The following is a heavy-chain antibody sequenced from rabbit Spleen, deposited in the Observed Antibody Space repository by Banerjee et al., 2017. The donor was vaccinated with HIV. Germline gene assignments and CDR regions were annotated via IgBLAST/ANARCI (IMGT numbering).Heavy chain of an antibody. CDR1: GFSFSSGYW. V-gene: IGHV1S45*01. Sequence: QEQLEESGGGLVRPGASLTLTCTASGFSFSSGYWMCWVRQAAGKGLEWIACIYAGSSGSTYYARWAKGRFTVTRSTSLNTVTLQMTSLTAADTATYFCAREDVGGSVSLWGPGTLVTVS. J-gene: IGHJ4*01. D-gene: IGHD1-1*01. CDR2: IYAGSSGST. CDR3: AREDVGGSVSL.